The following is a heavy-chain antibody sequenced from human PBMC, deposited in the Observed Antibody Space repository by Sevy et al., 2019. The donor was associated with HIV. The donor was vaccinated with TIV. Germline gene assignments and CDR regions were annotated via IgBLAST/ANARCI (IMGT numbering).Heavy chain of an antibody. CDR1: GFTFNIFA. Sequence: GGSLRLSCAASGFTFNIFAMQWVRQAPGKGLEWVSVVSFDEPNKQYADSVKGRFTISRDNSKNTLYLQMNSLTTEDTGVYYCARDHNIAGSASGRGYFDHWGQGTLVTVSS. CDR2: VSFDEPNK. V-gene: IGHV3-30-3*01. D-gene: IGHD6-13*01. J-gene: IGHJ4*02. CDR3: ARDHNIAGSASGRGYFDH.